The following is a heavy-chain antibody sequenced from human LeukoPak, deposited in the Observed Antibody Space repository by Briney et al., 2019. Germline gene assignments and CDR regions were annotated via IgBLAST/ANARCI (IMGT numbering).Heavy chain of an antibody. CDR3: AGAASSGPFYYYMGV. CDR2: IYSGGSP. Sequence: GGSLRLSCAASGFTLSNNYMIWVRQAPGKGLECISVIYSGGSPFYSASAKGRFTISSENSENTLSLQMNSLRGEDTAVYYCAGAASSGPFYYYMGVWGKGATVTVSS. CDR1: GFTLSNNY. J-gene: IGHJ6*03. D-gene: IGHD3-3*01. V-gene: IGHV3-66*02.